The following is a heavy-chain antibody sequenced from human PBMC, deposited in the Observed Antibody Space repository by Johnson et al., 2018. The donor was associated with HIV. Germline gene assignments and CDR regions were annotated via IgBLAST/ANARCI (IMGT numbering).Heavy chain of an antibody. CDR3: ARELIVGATNAFEI. CDR1: GFTFSSYG. V-gene: IGHV3-33*01. D-gene: IGHD1-26*01. Sequence: QVQLVESGGGVVQPGRSLRLSCAASGFTFSSYGMHWVRQAPGKGLEWVAVIWYDGSNKYYADSVKGRFTISRDNAKNSLYLQMNSLRAEDTALYYCARELIVGATNAFEIWGQGTMVTVSS. CDR2: IWYDGSNK. J-gene: IGHJ3*02.